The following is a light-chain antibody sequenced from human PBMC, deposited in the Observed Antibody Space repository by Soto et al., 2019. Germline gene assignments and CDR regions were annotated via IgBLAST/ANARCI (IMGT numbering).Light chain of an antibody. CDR3: QKYNSAPLT. CDR1: QDISNY. J-gene: IGKJ4*01. Sequence: DIQMTQSPSSLSASLGDRVTITCQASQDISNYLNWYQQKPGKAPKLLIYDASNLETGVPSRFSGSGSGTDFTLTVSSLQPEDVATYYCQKYNSAPLTFGGGTKVDI. V-gene: IGKV1-27*01. CDR2: DAS.